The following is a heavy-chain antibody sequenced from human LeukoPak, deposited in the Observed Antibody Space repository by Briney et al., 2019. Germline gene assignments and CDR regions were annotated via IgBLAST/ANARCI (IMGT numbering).Heavy chain of an antibody. CDR1: GGTFSSYA. V-gene: IGHV1-69*13. Sequence: SVKVSCKASGGTFSSYAISWVRQAPGQGLEWMGGIIPIFGTANYAQKFQGRVTITADESTSTAYMELSSLRSEDTAVYYCARDHYYDSSGYYYYYFDYWGQGTLVTVSS. D-gene: IGHD3-22*01. J-gene: IGHJ4*02. CDR2: IIPIFGTA. CDR3: ARDHYYDSSGYYYYYFDY.